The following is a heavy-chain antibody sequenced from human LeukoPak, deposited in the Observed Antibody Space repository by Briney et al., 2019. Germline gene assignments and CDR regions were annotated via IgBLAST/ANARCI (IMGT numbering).Heavy chain of an antibody. V-gene: IGHV1-69*13. J-gene: IGHJ4*02. Sequence: SVKVSCKASGGTFSSYAISWVRQAPGQGLEWMGGIIPIFGTANYAQKFQGRVAITADESTGTAYMELSSLRSEDTAVYYCARESTRADYYDSSGRLDYWGQGTLVTVSS. CDR1: GGTFSSYA. D-gene: IGHD3-22*01. CDR3: ARESTRADYYDSSGRLDY. CDR2: IIPIFGTA.